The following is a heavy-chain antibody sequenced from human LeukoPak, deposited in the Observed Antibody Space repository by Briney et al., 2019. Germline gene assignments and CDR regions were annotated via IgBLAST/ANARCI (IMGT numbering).Heavy chain of an antibody. Sequence: GGSLRLSCIASGFTVSSNYMSWVRQAPGKGLEWVANIKQDGSEKYYVDSVKGRFTISRDNAKNSLLLQMNSLRAEDTAVYYCEKIVVAGGYWYFDLWGRGTLVTVSS. CDR2: IKQDGSEK. CDR3: EKIVVAGGYWYFDL. V-gene: IGHV3-7*01. D-gene: IGHD6-19*01. J-gene: IGHJ2*01. CDR1: GFTVSSNY.